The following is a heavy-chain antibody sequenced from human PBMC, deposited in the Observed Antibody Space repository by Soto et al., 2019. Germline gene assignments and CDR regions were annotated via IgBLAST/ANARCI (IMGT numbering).Heavy chain of an antibody. D-gene: IGHD1-26*01. CDR1: GFTFSSYA. Sequence: QVQLVESGGGVVQPGRSLRLSCAASGFTFSSYAMHWVRQAPGKGLEWVAVISYDGSNKYYADSVKGRFTISRDNSKNTLYLQMNSLRAEDTDVYYCARSAVGATSWFDPLCQGTLVTVSS. CDR3: ARSAVGATSWFDP. V-gene: IGHV3-30-3*01. CDR2: ISYDGSNK. J-gene: IGHJ5*02.